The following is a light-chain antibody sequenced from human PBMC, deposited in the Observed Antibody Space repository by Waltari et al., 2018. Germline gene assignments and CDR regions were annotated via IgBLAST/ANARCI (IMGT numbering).Light chain of an antibody. V-gene: IGLV1-44*01. CDR1: SSNIGTNT. Sequence: QSVLTQPPSASGTPGQRVTISCSGSSSNIGTNTVTWYQLVPGTAPKTVIFANYHRPAGVPDRFSASKSGPSASLVISGLQSEDEADYCCATWDDSLSGRVFGGGTKVTVL. CDR3: ATWDDSLSGRV. CDR2: ANY. J-gene: IGLJ3*02.